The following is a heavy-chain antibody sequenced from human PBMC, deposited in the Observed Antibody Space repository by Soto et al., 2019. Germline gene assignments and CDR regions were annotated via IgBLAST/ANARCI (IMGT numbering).Heavy chain of an antibody. Sequence: SETLSLTCTVSGGSFSGYYWSWIRQPPVKGLEWIGEINHSGSTNYNPSLKSRDTISVDTSKNQFSLKLSYVTAADTYVYYCARIREPLTGGPWFDPWGQGTLVTVSS. V-gene: IGHV4-34*01. J-gene: IGHJ5*02. CDR3: ARIREPLTGGPWFDP. CDR1: GGSFSGYY. CDR2: INHSGST. D-gene: IGHD1-26*01.